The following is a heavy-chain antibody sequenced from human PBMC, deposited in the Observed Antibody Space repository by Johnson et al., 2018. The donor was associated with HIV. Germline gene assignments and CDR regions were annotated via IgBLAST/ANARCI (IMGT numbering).Heavy chain of an antibody. Sequence: VQLVESGGGVVQPGGSLRLSCAASGFTFSSYGMHWVRQAPGKGLEWVAVIWYDGSQKYYTDSVKGRFTISRDNSKNTLYLQMNSLRAEDTAVYYCAKDLGIVGGSDAFDIWGQGTMVTVSS. V-gene: IGHV3-33*06. CDR2: IWYDGSQK. J-gene: IGHJ3*02. D-gene: IGHD1-26*01. CDR1: GFTFSSYG. CDR3: AKDLGIVGGSDAFDI.